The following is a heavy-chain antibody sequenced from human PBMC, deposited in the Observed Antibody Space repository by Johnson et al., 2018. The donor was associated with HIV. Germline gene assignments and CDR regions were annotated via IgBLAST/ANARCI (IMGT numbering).Heavy chain of an antibody. CDR2: ISYDGSNK. Sequence: QVRLVESGGGVVQPGRSLRLSCAASGFTFSSYAMHWVRQAPGKGLEWVAVISYDGSNKYYADSVKGRFTISRDNSKNTLYLKMTSLRAEDTAVYYCARDSLETSDGAFDIWGQGTMVTVSS. CDR1: GFTFSSYA. J-gene: IGHJ3*02. V-gene: IGHV3-30*04. CDR3: ARDSLETSDGAFDI. D-gene: IGHD1-1*01.